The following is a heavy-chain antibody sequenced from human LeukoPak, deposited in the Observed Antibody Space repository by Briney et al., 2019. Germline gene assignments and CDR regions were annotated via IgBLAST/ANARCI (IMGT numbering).Heavy chain of an antibody. CDR2: ITSGDGSP. CDR3: TKRGAYYVDY. J-gene: IGHJ4*02. D-gene: IGHD3-16*01. CDR1: GFTFGTSA. V-gene: IGHV3-23*01. Sequence: GGSLRLSCAASGFTFGTSAMSWVRQTPEKGLEWVSTITSGDGSPYYADSVKGRFTISRDNSNSMLYLQMNSLRAEDTAVYYCTKRGAYYVDYWGRGIPVTVSS.